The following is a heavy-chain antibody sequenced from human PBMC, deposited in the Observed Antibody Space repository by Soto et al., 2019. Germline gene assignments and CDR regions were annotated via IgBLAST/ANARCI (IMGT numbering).Heavy chain of an antibody. CDR1: GASISSGDYF. V-gene: IGHV4-30-4*01. D-gene: IGHD5-12*01. CDR2: IYDSGSS. J-gene: IGHJ4*02. CDR3: AREKGYISGPKNFDY. Sequence: LSLTCTVSGASISSGDYFWSWIRQSPGKGLQWIGYIYDSGSSYYNPSLKSRVTMSVDASKNQFSLKLSSVTAADTAVYYCAREKGYISGPKNFDYWGQGTLVTVSS.